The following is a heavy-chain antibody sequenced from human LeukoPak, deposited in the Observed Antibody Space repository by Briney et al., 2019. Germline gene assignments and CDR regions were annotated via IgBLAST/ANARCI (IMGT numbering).Heavy chain of an antibody. J-gene: IGHJ4*02. CDR2: ISSSGSTI. CDR3: ARNCVAAGADE. V-gene: IGHV3-48*03. Sequence: PGGSLRLSCAASGFTFSSYEMNWVRQAPGKGLEWVSYISSSGSTIYYADSVEGRFTISRDNSKNSVFLQMNSLRAEDTAVYYCARNCVAAGADEWGQGTLVTVSS. D-gene: IGHD6-13*01. CDR1: GFTFSSYE.